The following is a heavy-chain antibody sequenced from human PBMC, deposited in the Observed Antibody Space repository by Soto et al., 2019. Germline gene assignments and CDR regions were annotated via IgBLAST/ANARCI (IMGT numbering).Heavy chain of an antibody. CDR3: ARPTSTDLRDPFDI. D-gene: IGHD4-17*01. Sequence: SETLSLTCTVSGASISSTRYYWGWIRQPPGQGLEWIGSIYYSGYAHYNPSLKSRVTISVDTSRDQFSLNLRSMTAADTAVYYCARPTSTDLRDPFDIWGQGIMVTVSS. CDR1: GASISSTRYY. J-gene: IGHJ3*02. CDR2: IYYSGYA. V-gene: IGHV4-39*01.